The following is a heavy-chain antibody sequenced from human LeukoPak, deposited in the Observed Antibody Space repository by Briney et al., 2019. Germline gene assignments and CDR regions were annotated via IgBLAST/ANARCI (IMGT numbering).Heavy chain of an antibody. CDR1: GFTFSSYA. Sequence: GGSLRLSCAASGFTFSSYAMSWVRQAPGKGLERVSAISGSGGSTYYADSVKGRFTISRDNSKNTLYLQMNSLRAEGTAVYYCAKTSMATPGYYYGMDVWGQGTTVTVSS. CDR2: ISGSGGST. J-gene: IGHJ6*02. CDR3: AKTSMATPGYYYGMDV. D-gene: IGHD5-24*01. V-gene: IGHV3-23*01.